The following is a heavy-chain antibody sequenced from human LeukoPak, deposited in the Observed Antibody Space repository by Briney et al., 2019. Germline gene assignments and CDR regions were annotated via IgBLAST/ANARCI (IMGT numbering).Heavy chain of an antibody. V-gene: IGHV5-51*01. D-gene: IGHD1-26*01. J-gene: IGHJ4*02. Sequence: GGSLKISCKASGYSFSSYWIGWVRQMPGKGLELMGIIYPGDSDTRYSPSFQGQVTISADKSINTAYVQWSSLKAPDTAIYYCARLQWELPDYWGQGTLVTVSS. CDR1: GYSFSSYW. CDR3: ARLQWELPDY. CDR2: IYPGDSDT.